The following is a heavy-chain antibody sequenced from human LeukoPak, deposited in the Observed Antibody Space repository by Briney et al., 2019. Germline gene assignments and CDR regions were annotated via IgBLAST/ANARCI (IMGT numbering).Heavy chain of an antibody. J-gene: IGHJ4*02. CDR1: GGSFSGYY. CDR3: ANSRRLLWFGESFFDY. V-gene: IGHV4-34*01. CDR2: INHSGST. Sequence: SETLSLTCAVYGGSFSGYYWSWIRQPPGKGLEWIGEINHSGSTNYNPSLKSRVTISVDTSKNQFSLKLSSVTAADTAVYYCANSRRLLWFGESFFDYWGQGTLVTVCS. D-gene: IGHD3-10*01.